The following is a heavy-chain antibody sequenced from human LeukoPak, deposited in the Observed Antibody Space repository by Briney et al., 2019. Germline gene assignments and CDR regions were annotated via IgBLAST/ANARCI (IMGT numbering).Heavy chain of an antibody. CDR3: ATGREERYSSGWYYFDY. D-gene: IGHD6-19*01. CDR2: INHSGST. CDR1: GGSFSGYY. Sequence: PSETLSLTCAVYGGSFSGYYWSWIRQPPGKGLEWIGEINHSGSTNYNPSLKSRVTISVDTSKNQFSLKLSSVTAADTAVYYCATGREERYSSGWYYFDYWGQGTLVTVSS. J-gene: IGHJ4*02. V-gene: IGHV4-34*01.